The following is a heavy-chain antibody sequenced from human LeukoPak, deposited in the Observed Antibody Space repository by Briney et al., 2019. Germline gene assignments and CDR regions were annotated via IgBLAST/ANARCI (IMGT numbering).Heavy chain of an antibody. CDR2: LYYSGST. D-gene: IGHD3-10*01. CDR1: GGSITSNNW. Sequence: PSETLSLTCAVSGGSITSNNWWSWVRQPPGKGLEWIGSLYYSGSTYYNPSLKSRATISVDTSKNQVSLKLTSVTAADTAVYYCARDPAYYYGSGQTYYYYGMDVWGQGTTVTVSS. J-gene: IGHJ6*02. CDR3: ARDPAYYYGSGQTYYYYGMDV. V-gene: IGHV4-4*02.